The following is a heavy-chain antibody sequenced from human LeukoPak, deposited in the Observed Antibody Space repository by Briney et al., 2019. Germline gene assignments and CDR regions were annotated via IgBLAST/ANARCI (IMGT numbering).Heavy chain of an antibody. J-gene: IGHJ4*02. CDR1: LFTFSSYS. V-gene: IGHV3-74*01. CDR3: ARDWGGYGPTSHDY. Sequence: GGSLRLSCAASLFTFSSYSMNWVRQAPGRGLVWLSRISSDGSSTIYADSVKGRFTISRDNAKNTMYMQMNSLRAEDTSVYYWARDWGGYGPTSHDYWGQGTLVTVSS. CDR2: ISSDGSST. D-gene: IGHD3-16*01.